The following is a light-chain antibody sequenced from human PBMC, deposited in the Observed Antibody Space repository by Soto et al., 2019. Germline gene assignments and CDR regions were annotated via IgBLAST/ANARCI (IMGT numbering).Light chain of an antibody. J-gene: IGKJ5*01. CDR2: ATS. CDR1: QTISSP. V-gene: IGKV1-39*01. Sequence: DIQMTQSPSSLSASVGDRVTITCRASQTISSPLSRYQQKPGKVPELLIYATSRLQSGVPSRFSGSSSGTDFTLTISSVQPEDFATYYCQHNYGTPAFGQGTRLEIK. CDR3: QHNYGTPA.